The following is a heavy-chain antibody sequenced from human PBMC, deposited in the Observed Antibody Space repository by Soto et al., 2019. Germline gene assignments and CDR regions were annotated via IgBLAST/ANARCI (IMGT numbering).Heavy chain of an antibody. V-gene: IGHV4-39*01. D-gene: IGHD3-10*01. CDR1: GGSISSSSYY. J-gene: IGHJ4*02. Sequence: SETLSLTCTVSGGSISSSSYYWGWIRQPPGKGLEWIGSIYYSGSTYYNPSLKSRVTISVDTSKNQFSLKLSSVTAADTAVYYCARLEGYYYGSGSYYSRFDYWGQGTLVTVSS. CDR3: ARLEGYYYGSGSYYSRFDY. CDR2: IYYSGST.